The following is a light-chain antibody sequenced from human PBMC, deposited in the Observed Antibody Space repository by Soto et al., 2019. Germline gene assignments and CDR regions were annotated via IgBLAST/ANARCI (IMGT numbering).Light chain of an antibody. J-gene: IGKJ5*01. V-gene: IGKV1-17*01. Sequence: DIQMTQSPSSLSASVGDRVTITCRASQGIGNDLGWFQQKPGKAPKRLIYAASSLRSGVPSRFSGSGSGTEFTLTISSLQPEDFATYYCLQHDSYPITLGQGTRLEIK. CDR2: AAS. CDR3: LQHDSYPIT. CDR1: QGIGND.